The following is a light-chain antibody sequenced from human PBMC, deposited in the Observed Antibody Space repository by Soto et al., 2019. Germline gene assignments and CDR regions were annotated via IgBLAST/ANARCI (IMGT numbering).Light chain of an antibody. CDR3: QQSYDFPHT. CDR2: AAS. Sequence: DIQMTQSPSSLSASVGDRVTIACRTSQTFSNYLNWYQQKPGKAPKLLNYAASTLQTGVPSRFSGSGSGTDFTLTISSLQPEDFATYYCQQSYDFPHTFGQGTKVEIK. J-gene: IGKJ1*01. CDR1: QTFSNY. V-gene: IGKV1-39*01.